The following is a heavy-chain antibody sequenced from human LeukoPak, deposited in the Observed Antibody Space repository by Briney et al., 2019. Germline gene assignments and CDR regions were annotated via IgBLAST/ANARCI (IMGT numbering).Heavy chain of an antibody. Sequence: GGSLRLSCVVSGFTFSDYAMSWVRQAPGKGLEWVSGISGSGGSTYYADSVKGRFTISRDNSENTLYLEMDSLRAEDTAIYYRAWKDTTMVYFDYWGQGTLVTVSS. CDR3: AWKDTTMVYFDY. J-gene: IGHJ4*02. V-gene: IGHV3-23*01. CDR2: ISGSGGST. CDR1: GFTFSDYA. D-gene: IGHD5-18*01.